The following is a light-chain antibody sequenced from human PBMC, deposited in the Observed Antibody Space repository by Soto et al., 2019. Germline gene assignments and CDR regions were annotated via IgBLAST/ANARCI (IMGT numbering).Light chain of an antibody. CDR2: DVS. J-gene: IGKJ5*01. CDR1: QDVRGA. V-gene: IGKV1-13*02. Sequence: AIQLTQSPSSLSASVGDRVTITCRASQDVRGALAWYQQKPGKAPKILIYDVSVLESGVPTRFSGSGSGTDFTLTITSRQPVDFATYYCQQFNSYPITFGQGTRLEIK. CDR3: QQFNSYPIT.